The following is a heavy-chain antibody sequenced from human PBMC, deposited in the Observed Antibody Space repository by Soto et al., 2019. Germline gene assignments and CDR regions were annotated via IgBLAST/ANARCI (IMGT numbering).Heavy chain of an antibody. CDR2: ISGSGGST. J-gene: IGHJ6*03. V-gene: IGHV3-23*01. D-gene: IGHD2-2*01. CDR3: AKDIRNTLPPDIVVVPAAKGGYYYYMDV. Sequence: GGSLRLSCAASGFTFSSYAMSWVRQAPGKGLEWVSAISGSGGSTYYADSVKGRFTISRDNSKNTLYLQMNSLRAEDTAVYYCAKDIRNTLPPDIVVVPAAKGGYYYYMDVWGKGTTVTVSS. CDR1: GFTFSSYA.